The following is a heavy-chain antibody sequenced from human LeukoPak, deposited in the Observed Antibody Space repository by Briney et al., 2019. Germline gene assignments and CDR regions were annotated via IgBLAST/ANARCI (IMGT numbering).Heavy chain of an antibody. D-gene: IGHD2-2*01. CDR3: ARGRLDCSSTSCYGLDY. CDR1: GGSISSGDYY. V-gene: IGHV4-30-4*01. CDR2: IYYSGGT. Sequence: SETLSLTCTVSGGSISSGDYYWSWIRQPPGKGLEWIGYIYYSGGTYYNPSLKSRVTISVDSSKNQFSLKLSSVTAADTAVYYCARGRLDCSSTSCYGLDYWGQGTLVTVSS. J-gene: IGHJ4*02.